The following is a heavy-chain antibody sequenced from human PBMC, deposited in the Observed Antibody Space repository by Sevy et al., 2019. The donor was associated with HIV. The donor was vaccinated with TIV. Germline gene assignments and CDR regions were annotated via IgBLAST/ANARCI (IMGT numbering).Heavy chain of an antibody. J-gene: IGHJ6*02. CDR2: ISAYNGNT. CDR3: ARDEGQLTYYYYGMDV. V-gene: IGHV1-18*01. D-gene: IGHD6-6*01. Sequence: ASVKVSCKASGYTFTSYGISWVRQAPGQGLEWMGWISAYNGNTNYAQKLQGRVTMTTDTSTSTAYMELRSLRSDDTAVYYCARDEGQLTYYYYGMDVWGQGTTVTVSS. CDR1: GYTFTSYG.